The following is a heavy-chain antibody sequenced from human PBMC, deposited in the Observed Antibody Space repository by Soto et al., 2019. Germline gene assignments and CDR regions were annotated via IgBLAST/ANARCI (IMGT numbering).Heavy chain of an antibody. D-gene: IGHD6-19*01. Sequence: PGESLKISCKGSGYSFTSYWISWVRQMPGKGLEWMGRIDPSDSYTNYSPSFQGHVTISADKSISTAYLQWSSLKASDTAMYYCARYPAQKQWLTPSTLDYWGQGTLVTVSS. CDR3: ARYPAQKQWLTPSTLDY. CDR1: GYSFTSYW. V-gene: IGHV5-10-1*01. J-gene: IGHJ4*02. CDR2: IDPSDSYT.